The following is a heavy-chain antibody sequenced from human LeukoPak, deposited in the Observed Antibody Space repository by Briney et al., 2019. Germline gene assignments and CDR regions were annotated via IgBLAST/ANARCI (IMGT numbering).Heavy chain of an antibody. CDR2: IHYSGST. J-gene: IGHJ4*02. D-gene: IGHD2-21*02. CDR3: ASGGAYCGADCYLPAFDY. CDR1: GGSISTPGYY. V-gene: IGHV4-31*03. Sequence: KTSQTLSLTCTVSGGSISTPGYYWSWIRQHPGKGLEWIGYIHYSGSTYYNPSLKSRVTVSVDTSKNQFSLKLSSVTAADTAVYYCASGGAYCGADCYLPAFDYWGQGTLVTVSS.